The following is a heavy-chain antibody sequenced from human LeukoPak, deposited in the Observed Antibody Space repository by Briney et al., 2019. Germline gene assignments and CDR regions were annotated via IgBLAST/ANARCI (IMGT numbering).Heavy chain of an antibody. Sequence: GGSLRLSCAASGFTFSSYAMSWVRQAPGKGLEWASAISGSGGSTYYADSVKGRFTISRDNSKNMLYLQMNSLRAEDTAVYYCAKSLQWLVNYDAFDIWGQGTMVTVSS. CDR1: GFTFSSYA. D-gene: IGHD6-19*01. J-gene: IGHJ3*02. CDR3: AKSLQWLVNYDAFDI. CDR2: ISGSGGST. V-gene: IGHV3-23*01.